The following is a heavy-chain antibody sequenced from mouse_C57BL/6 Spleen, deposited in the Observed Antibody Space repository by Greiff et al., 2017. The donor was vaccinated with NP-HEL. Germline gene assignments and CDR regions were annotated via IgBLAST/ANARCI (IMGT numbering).Heavy chain of an antibody. V-gene: IGHV1-26*01. Sequence: EVQLQQSGPELVKPGASVKISCTASGYTFTDYYMNWVKQSHGKSLEWIGDINPNNGGTSYNQKFKGKATLTVDKSSSTAYMELRSLTSEDSAVYSCARSPNYYGSSPYAMDDWGKGTSVTVYS. J-gene: IGHJ4*01. CDR1: GYTFTDYY. CDR3: ARSPNYYGSSPYAMDD. CDR2: INPNNGGT. D-gene: IGHD1-1*01.